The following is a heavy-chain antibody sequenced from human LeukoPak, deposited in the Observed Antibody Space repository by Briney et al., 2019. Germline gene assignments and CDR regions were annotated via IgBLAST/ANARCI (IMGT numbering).Heavy chain of an antibody. CDR3: ARTWGYAWFDP. CDR2: IYYSGST. J-gene: IGHJ5*02. Sequence: SETLSLTCTVSGGSISSYYWSWIRQPPGKGLEWIGYIYYSGSTNYNPSLKSRVTISVDTSKNQFSLKLSSVTAADTAVYYCARTWGYAWFDPWGQGTLVTVFS. V-gene: IGHV4-59*08. D-gene: IGHD7-27*01. CDR1: GGSISSYY.